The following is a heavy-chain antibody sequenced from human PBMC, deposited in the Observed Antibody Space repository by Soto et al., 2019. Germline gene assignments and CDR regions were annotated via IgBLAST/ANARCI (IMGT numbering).Heavy chain of an antibody. D-gene: IGHD2-2*01. J-gene: IGHJ5*02. CDR1: GGSISRGGYS. V-gene: IGHV4-30-2*01. CDR2: IYHSGST. CDR3: ARVPDR. Sequence: SETLSLTCAFSGGSISRGGYSWSWIRQPPGKGLEWIGYIYHSGSTYYNPSLKSRVTISVDRSKNQFSLKLSSVTAADTAVYYCARVPDRWGQGTLVTVSS.